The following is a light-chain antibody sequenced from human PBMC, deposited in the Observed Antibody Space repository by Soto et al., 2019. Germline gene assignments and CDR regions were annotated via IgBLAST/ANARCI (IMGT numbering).Light chain of an antibody. CDR3: LHYGGSPLT. CDR2: GAS. Sequence: EIVLTQSPGTLSLSPGERATLSCRASQSVSSYLAWYQQKPGQAPRLLIYGASTRTTGIPDRFSGSGSGTDFTLTIGRLEPGDFAVYYCLHYGGSPLTFGQGTRLEI. V-gene: IGKV3-20*01. J-gene: IGKJ5*01. CDR1: QSVSSY.